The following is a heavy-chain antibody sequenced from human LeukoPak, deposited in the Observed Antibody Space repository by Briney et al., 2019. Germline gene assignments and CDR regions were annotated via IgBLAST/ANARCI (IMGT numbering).Heavy chain of an antibody. J-gene: IGHJ4*02. CDR3: VGAEGVVPAAAPVLDY. CDR2: IRVSDGAK. V-gene: IGHV3-23*01. CDR1: GLPFPTYA. Sequence: GGSLRLSCAASGLPFPTYAMKWVRQAPGKGLEWVSSIRVSDGAKFYADSVKGRFTISRDNSKNTLYLQMNSLRAEDTAVYYCVGAEGVVPAAAPVLDYWGQGTLVTVSS. D-gene: IGHD2-2*01.